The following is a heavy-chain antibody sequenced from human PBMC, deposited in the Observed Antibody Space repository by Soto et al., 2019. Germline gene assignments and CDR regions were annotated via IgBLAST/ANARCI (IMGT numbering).Heavy chain of an antibody. Sequence: GGSLRLSCXASGFTFNNYAMNWVRQAPGKGLEWVATISATGGSTYYADSVKGRFTISRDNSKNTLYLQMNGLRVEDTAVYYCAKDRLAGNFDYWGQGTQVTVSS. V-gene: IGHV3-23*01. J-gene: IGHJ4*02. CDR2: ISATGGST. CDR1: GFTFNNYA. CDR3: AKDRLAGNFDY.